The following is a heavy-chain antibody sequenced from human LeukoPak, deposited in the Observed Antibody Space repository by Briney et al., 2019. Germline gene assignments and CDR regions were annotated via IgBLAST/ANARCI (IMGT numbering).Heavy chain of an antibody. CDR3: AKGRSADITAAINY. CDR2: ISGSGDST. V-gene: IGHV3-23*01. Sequence: GGSLRLSCAASGSTFINSAINWVRQGPGKGLEWVSGISGSGDSTYYADSVKGRFTISRDSSNNTLFLQINSLRAADTAAYYCAKGRSADITAAINYWGQGNLVTVSS. J-gene: IGHJ4*02. D-gene: IGHD6-25*01. CDR1: GSTFINSA.